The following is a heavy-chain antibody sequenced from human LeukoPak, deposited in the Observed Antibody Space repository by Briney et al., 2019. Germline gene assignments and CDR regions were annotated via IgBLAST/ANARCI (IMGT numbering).Heavy chain of an antibody. V-gene: IGHV3-48*01. CDR3: ARDMAARWGDYFDY. Sequence: GGALRLSRAHSGFTFSSYSINWVRQAPGKGLEWVSYISSSSSTIYYADSVKGRFTISRDNAKNSLYLQMNSLRAEDTAVYYCARDMAARWGDYFDYWGQGTLVTVSS. CDR2: ISSSSSTI. D-gene: IGHD6-6*01. CDR1: GFTFSSYS. J-gene: IGHJ4*02.